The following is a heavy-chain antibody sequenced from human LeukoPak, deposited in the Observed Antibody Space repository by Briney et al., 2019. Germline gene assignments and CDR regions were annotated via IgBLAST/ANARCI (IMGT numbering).Heavy chain of an antibody. Sequence: SETLSLTCSVSGGSISGYYWSWIRQPPGKGLEWIGYIYYSGSTNYNPSLKSRVTISVDTSKNQFSLKLSSVTAADTAVYYCARHVRYSSGFDYWGQGTLVTVSS. D-gene: IGHD6-19*01. J-gene: IGHJ4*02. V-gene: IGHV4-59*08. CDR3: ARHVRYSSGFDY. CDR2: IYYSGST. CDR1: GGSISGYY.